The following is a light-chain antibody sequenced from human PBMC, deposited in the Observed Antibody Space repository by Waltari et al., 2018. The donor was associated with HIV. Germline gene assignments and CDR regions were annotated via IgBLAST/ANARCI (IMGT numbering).Light chain of an antibody. CDR2: SND. J-gene: IGLJ3*02. CDR3: AAWDDSLNVWV. CDR1: RSYLGRKP. Sequence: QSVLTQPPSASGTPVQTVTISCSGGRSYLGRKPVDWYQQVPGMAPKLLIYSNDQRPSGIPDRFSGSKSGTSASLAVSGLQSEDEADYYCAAWDDSLNVWVFGGGTKLTVL. V-gene: IGLV1-44*01.